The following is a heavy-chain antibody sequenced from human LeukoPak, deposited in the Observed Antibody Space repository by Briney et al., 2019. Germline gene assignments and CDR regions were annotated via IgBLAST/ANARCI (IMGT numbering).Heavy chain of an antibody. V-gene: IGHV3-23*01. Sequence: GGSLRLSCAASGFTFSNSPMSWVRQAPEKGLEWVSTIDTSTGRTYYADSVKGRFTISRDNSKNTLYLQMNNLRAEDTAIYYCAKDPTAWVGAFDYWGQGTLVTVSS. D-gene: IGHD1-26*01. CDR2: IDTSTGRT. CDR3: AKDPTAWVGAFDY. J-gene: IGHJ4*02. CDR1: GFTFSNSP.